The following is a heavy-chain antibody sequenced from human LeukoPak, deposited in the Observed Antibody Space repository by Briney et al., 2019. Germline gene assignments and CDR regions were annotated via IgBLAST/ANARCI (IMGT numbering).Heavy chain of an antibody. J-gene: IGHJ4*02. Sequence: WASVKVSCKASGGTFSSYAISWVRQAPGQGLEWMGGIIPIFGTANYAQKFQGRVTITADESTSTAYMELSSLRSEDTAVYYCARVMSIAARPDYFDYWGQGTLVTVSS. CDR3: ARVMSIAARPDYFDY. D-gene: IGHD6-6*01. V-gene: IGHV1-69*13. CDR2: IIPIFGTA. CDR1: GGTFSSYA.